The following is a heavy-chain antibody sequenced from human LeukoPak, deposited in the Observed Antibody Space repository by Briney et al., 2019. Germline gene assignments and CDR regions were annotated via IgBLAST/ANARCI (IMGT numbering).Heavy chain of an antibody. CDR2: IYYSGST. Sequence: SETLSLTCTVSGGSMSPYHWGWIRQPPGKGLEWTGYIYYSGSTNYNPSLKSRVTISVDTSKNQFSLKLSSVTAADTAVYYCARARGYSYGYYFDYWGQGTLVTVSS. D-gene: IGHD5-18*01. CDR3: ARARGYSYGYYFDY. V-gene: IGHV4-59*01. J-gene: IGHJ4*02. CDR1: GGSMSPYH.